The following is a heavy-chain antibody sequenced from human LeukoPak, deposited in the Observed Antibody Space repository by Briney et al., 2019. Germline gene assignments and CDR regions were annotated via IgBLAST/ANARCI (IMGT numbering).Heavy chain of an antibody. Sequence: GGSLRLSCAASGFTFSDYYMSWIRQAPGKGLEWVSYISSSGSTIYYADSVKGRFTISRDNAKNSLYLQMNSLRAEDTAVYYCAGALGSSSRYWYFDLWGRGTLVTVSS. CDR1: GFTFSDYY. D-gene: IGHD6-13*01. J-gene: IGHJ2*01. CDR3: AGALGSSSRYWYFDL. V-gene: IGHV3-11*01. CDR2: ISSSGSTI.